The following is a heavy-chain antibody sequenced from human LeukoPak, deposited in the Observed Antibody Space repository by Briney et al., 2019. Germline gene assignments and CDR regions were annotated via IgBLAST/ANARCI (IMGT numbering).Heavy chain of an antibody. J-gene: IGHJ3*02. D-gene: IGHD3-10*01. CDR1: GGSISNYY. V-gene: IGHV4-59*01. Sequence: KPSETLSLTCTVSGGSISNYYWSWIRQPPGKGLEWIGYVFYSGSTNYNPSLRSRVTISVDTSKNQFSLKLSSVTAADTAVYYCARSSGWFGDAFDIWGQGTMVTVSS. CDR2: VFYSGST. CDR3: ARSSGWFGDAFDI.